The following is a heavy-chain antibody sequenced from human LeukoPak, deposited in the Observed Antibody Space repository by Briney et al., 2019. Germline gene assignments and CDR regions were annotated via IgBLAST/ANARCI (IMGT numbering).Heavy chain of an antibody. D-gene: IGHD3-3*01. CDR1: GFTVSSSY. V-gene: IGHV3-53*01. J-gene: IGHJ4*02. Sequence: GGSLRLSCAASGFTVSSSYMSRVRQAPGKGLEWVSVIYRDGTTYYADSVKGRFIISRDNSKNTLYLQMNSLRAEDTAVYYCARGPTPYEWFFDYWGQGTLVTVSS. CDR2: IYRDGTT. CDR3: ARGPTPYEWFFDY.